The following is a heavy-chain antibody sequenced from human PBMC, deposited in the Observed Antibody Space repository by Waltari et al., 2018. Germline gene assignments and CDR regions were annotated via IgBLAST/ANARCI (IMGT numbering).Heavy chain of an antibody. D-gene: IGHD1-26*01. J-gene: IGHJ4*02. CDR2: IIPIFGKE. CDR3: ARDGNSGSSGG. V-gene: IGHV1-69*04. Sequence: QVQLVQSGAEVKKPGSSVKVSCKASGGTFSSYAISWVRQAPGQGLEWMGRIIPIFGKENYAQKFQGRVTITADKSTSTAYMELSSLRSEDTAVYYWARDGNSGSSGGWGQGTLVTVSS. CDR1: GGTFSSYA.